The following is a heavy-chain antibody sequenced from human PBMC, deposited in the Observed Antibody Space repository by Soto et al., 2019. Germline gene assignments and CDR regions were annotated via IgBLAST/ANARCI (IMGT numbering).Heavy chain of an antibody. Sequence: GGSLRLSCAASGFTFSNAWMSWVRQAPGKGLEWVGRIKSKTDGGTTDYAAPVKGRFTISKDDSKNTLYLQMNSLKTEDTAGYYCTTDPKAGYFDYWGQGTLVTVSS. D-gene: IGHD6-19*01. J-gene: IGHJ4*02. CDR3: TTDPKAGYFDY. CDR1: GFTFSNAW. V-gene: IGHV3-15*01. CDR2: IKSKTDGGTT.